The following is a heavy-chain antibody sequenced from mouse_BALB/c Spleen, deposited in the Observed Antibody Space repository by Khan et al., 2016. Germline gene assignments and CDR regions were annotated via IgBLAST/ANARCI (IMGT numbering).Heavy chain of an antibody. CDR3: SRFTGKFSSGGFPY. D-gene: IGHD3-1*01. Sequence: QVQLKQSGPEVVRPGVSVKISCEGSGHTFTDYAMHWVKQSHAKSPEWIGVISTYNGNTNSTLQFKGQATMTLAKSSSTAYRGLARLTSEDSAIYYCSRFTGKFSSGGFPYWGQGTLVTVSA. J-gene: IGHJ3*01. V-gene: IGHV1S137*01. CDR2: ISTYNGNT. CDR1: GHTFTDYA.